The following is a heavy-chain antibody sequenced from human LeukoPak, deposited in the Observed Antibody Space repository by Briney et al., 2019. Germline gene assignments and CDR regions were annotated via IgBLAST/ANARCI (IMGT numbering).Heavy chain of an antibody. CDR3: VSLRSFGPIDL. V-gene: IGHV3-23*01. D-gene: IGHD3-9*01. CDR2: ISGGAGSS. CDR1: GFMFDIYT. Sequence: GGSLRLACAASGFMFDIYTMSWVRQAPGKRLEWVSAISGGAGSSYYADSVKGRFTISRDNSNNTLYLQMNSLRAEDTAVYFCVSLRSFGPIDLWGQGTPVTVSS. J-gene: IGHJ5*02.